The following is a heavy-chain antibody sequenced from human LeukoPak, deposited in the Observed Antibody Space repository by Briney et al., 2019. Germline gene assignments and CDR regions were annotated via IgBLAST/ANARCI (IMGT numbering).Heavy chain of an antibody. D-gene: IGHD1-1*01. CDR2: ISSSSSYI. CDR3: ARRQLDPWAFDI. CDR1: GFTFSSYS. V-gene: IGHV3-21*01. Sequence: GGSLRLSCAASGFTFSSYSMNWVRQAPGKGLEWVSSISSSSSYIYYADSVKGRFTISRDNAKNSLYLQMNSLRAEDTAVYYCARRQLDPWAFDIWGQGTMVTVSS. J-gene: IGHJ3*02.